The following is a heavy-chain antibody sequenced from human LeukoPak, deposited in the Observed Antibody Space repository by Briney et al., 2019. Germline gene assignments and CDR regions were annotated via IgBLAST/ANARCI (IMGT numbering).Heavy chain of an antibody. CDR2: ISGSGGST. CDR3: ARSRRDNYYYYYGMDV. Sequence: SGGSLRLSCAASGFTFSSYAMSWVRQAPGKGLEWVSAISGSGGSTYYADSVKGRFTISRDNSKNTLYLQMNSLRAEDTAVYYCARSRRDNYYYYYGMDVWGQGTTVTVSS. D-gene: IGHD5-24*01. V-gene: IGHV3-23*01. J-gene: IGHJ6*02. CDR1: GFTFSSYA.